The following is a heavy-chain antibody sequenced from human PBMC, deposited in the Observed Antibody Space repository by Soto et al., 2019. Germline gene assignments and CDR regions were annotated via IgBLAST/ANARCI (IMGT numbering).Heavy chain of an antibody. CDR3: ARVGIAVAGRMVDY. CDR2: INAGNGNT. J-gene: IGHJ4*02. CDR1: GYTFTSYA. D-gene: IGHD6-19*01. Sequence: ASVKVSCKASGYTFTSYAMHWVRQAPGQRLEWMGWINAGNGNTKYSQKFQGRVAITRDTSERTAYMELSSLRSEDTAGYYGARVGIAVAGRMVDYWGQGTLVTVSS. V-gene: IGHV1-3*01.